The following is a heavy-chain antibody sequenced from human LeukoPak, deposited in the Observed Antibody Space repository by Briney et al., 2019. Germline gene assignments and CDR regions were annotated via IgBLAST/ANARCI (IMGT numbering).Heavy chain of an antibody. V-gene: IGHV3-23*01. CDR1: GFTFSSYA. J-gene: IGHJ4*02. Sequence: GGSLRLSCAASGFTFSSYAMTWVRQAPGKGLEWVSAISGSGGSTYYADSVKGRFTISRDNSKNTLYLQMNSLRAEDTAVYYCAKSAGYCSGASCYLSGGAFYCFDYWGQGTLVTVSS. D-gene: IGHD2-15*01. CDR3: AKSAGYCSGASCYLSGGAFYCFDY. CDR2: ISGSGGST.